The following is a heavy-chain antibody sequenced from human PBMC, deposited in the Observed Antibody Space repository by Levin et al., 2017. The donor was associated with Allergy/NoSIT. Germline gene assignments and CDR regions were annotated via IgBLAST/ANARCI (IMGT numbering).Heavy chain of an antibody. D-gene: IGHD5-12*01. CDR1: GGSISSSSYY. Sequence: PSETLSLTCTVSGGSISSSSYYWGWIRQPPGKGLEWIGSIYYSGSTYYNPSLKSRVTISVDTSKNQFSLKLSSVTAADTAVYYCARHVYSGAENARGSFDCWGQGTLVTVSS. V-gene: IGHV4-39*01. J-gene: IGHJ4*02. CDR2: IYYSGST. CDR3: ARHVYSGAENARGSFDC.